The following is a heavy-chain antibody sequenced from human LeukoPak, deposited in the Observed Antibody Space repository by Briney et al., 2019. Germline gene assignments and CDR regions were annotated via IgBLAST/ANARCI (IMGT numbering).Heavy chain of an antibody. CDR2: INQDGGGK. CDR1: GFSFSSSW. V-gene: IGHV3-7*05. D-gene: IGHD4-23*01. Sequence: PGGSLRLSCAASGFSFSSSWMNWVRQAPGTGLEWVANINQDGGGKYYVDSVKGRFTISRDNAKNSLYLQMNSLRAEDTALYYCAIGSTVLTDYWGQGTLVTVSS. CDR3: AIGSTVLTDY. J-gene: IGHJ4*02.